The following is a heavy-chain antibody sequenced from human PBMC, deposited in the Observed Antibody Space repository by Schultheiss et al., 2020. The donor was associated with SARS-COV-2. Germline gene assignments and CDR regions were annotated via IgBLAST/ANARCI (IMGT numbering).Heavy chain of an antibody. J-gene: IGHJ4*02. CDR1: GYSFTSYW. CDR2: IYAGDSDT. D-gene: IGHD2-15*01. V-gene: IGHV5-51*01. CDR3: ARQGGSFSGRLDY. Sequence: GGSLRLSCKGSGYSFTSYWIGWVRQMPGKGLEWMGIIYAGDSDTRYSPSFQGQVTISADKSISTAYLQWSSLKASDTAMYYCARQGGSFSGRLDYWGQGALVTVSS.